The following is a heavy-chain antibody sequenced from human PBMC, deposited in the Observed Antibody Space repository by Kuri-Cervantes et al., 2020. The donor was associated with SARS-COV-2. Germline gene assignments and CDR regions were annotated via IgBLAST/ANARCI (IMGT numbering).Heavy chain of an antibody. CDR3: ARDLTDGSSWYLYWFDP. CDR1: GYTFTGYY. D-gene: IGHD6-13*01. Sequence: SVKVSCKASGYTFTGYYMHWVRQAPGQGLEWMGRIIPILGTANYAQKFQGRVTITADKSTSTAYMELSSLRSEATAVYYCARDLTDGSSWYLYWFDPRGQGTLVTVSS. CDR2: IIPILGTA. J-gene: IGHJ5*02. V-gene: IGHV1-69*08.